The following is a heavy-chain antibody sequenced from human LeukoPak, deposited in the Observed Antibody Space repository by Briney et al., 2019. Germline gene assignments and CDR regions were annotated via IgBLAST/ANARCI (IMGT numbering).Heavy chain of an antibody. CDR2: IYYSGST. CDR3: ARMVSQMDWNREYNWFDP. Sequence: SETLSLTCTVSGGSISSGDYYWSWIRQPPGKGLEWIGYIYYSGSTYYNPSLKSRVTISVDTSKNQFSLKLSSVTAADTAVYYCARMVSQMDWNREYNWFDPWGQGTLVTVSS. CDR1: GGSISSGDYY. D-gene: IGHD1-1*01. V-gene: IGHV4-30-4*01. J-gene: IGHJ5*02.